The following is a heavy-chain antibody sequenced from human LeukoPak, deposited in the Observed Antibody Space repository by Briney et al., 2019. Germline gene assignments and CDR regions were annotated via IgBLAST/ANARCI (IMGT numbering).Heavy chain of an antibody. CDR3: TTGPAALYYFDY. D-gene: IGHD2-2*01. V-gene: IGHV3-15*01. CDR1: GFTFSNAW. CDR2: IKSKTDGGTT. Sequence: GGSPRLSCAASGFTFSNAWMSWVRQAPGKGLEWVGRIKSKTDGGTTDYAAPVKGRFTISRDDSKNTLYLQMNSLKTEDTAVYYCTTGPAALYYFDYWGQGTLVTVSS. J-gene: IGHJ4*02.